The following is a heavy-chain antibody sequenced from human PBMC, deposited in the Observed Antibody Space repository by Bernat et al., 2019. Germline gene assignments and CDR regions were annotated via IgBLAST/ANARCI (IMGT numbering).Heavy chain of an antibody. CDR3: AKAVGSSSSMDDY. D-gene: IGHD6-6*01. CDR2: ISYDGSNK. CDR1: GFTVSSNY. V-gene: IGHV3-30*18. Sequence: VQLVETGGGLIQPGGSLRLSCTASGFTVSSNYMSWVRQAPGKGLEWVAVISYDGSNKYYADSVKGRFTISRDNSKNTLYLQMNSLRAEDTAVYYCAKAVGSSSSMDDYWGQGTLVTVSS. J-gene: IGHJ4*02.